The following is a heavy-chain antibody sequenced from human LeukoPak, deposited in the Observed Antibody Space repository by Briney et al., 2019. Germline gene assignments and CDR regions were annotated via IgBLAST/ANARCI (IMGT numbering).Heavy chain of an antibody. CDR2: IYYSGST. J-gene: IGHJ3*02. CDR3: AITYSSSSEGAFDI. V-gene: IGHV4-61*01. D-gene: IGHD6-13*01. CDR1: GGSISSSSYY. Sequence: SETLSLTCTVSGGSISSSSYYWSWIRQPPGKGLEWIGYIYYSGSTNYNPSLKSRVTISVDTSKNQFSLKLSSVTAADTAVYYCAITYSSSSEGAFDIWGQGTMVTVSS.